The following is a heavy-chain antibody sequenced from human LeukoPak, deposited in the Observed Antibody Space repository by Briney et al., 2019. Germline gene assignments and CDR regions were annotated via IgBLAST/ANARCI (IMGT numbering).Heavy chain of an antibody. V-gene: IGHV3-7*01. CDR3: VRDATRGGDLDH. CDR1: GFTFSDYW. CDR2: IKVDGSEK. Sequence: GGSLRLSCAASGFTFSDYWMMWVRQAPGKGLEWVAQIKVDGSEKYYVDSVRGQFTISRDNAKNSLDLQMNTLRVEDTAVYYCVRDATRGGDLDHWGQGTLVTVSS. J-gene: IGHJ5*02. D-gene: IGHD2-21*01.